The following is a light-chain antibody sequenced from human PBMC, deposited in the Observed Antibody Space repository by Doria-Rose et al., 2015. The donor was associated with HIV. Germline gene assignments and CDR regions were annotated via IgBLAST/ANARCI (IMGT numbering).Light chain of an antibody. V-gene: IGLV1-40*01. CDR1: SSNIGAGYD. CDR3: QSYDSSLSGYV. Sequence: QTVVTQEPSVSEAPGQRVTISCTGSSSNIGAGYDVHWYQQLPGTAPKLLIYGNIYRPSGVPDRISGSKSGTSASLAITGLQAEDEADYYCQSYDSSLSGYVFGTGTKVTVL. J-gene: IGLJ1*01. CDR2: GNI.